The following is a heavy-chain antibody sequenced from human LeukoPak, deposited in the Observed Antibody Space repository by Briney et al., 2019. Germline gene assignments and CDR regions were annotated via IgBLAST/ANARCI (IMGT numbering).Heavy chain of an antibody. J-gene: IGHJ4*02. CDR3: AGGLGRSYYYDSSGYFDY. Sequence: SETLSLTCTVSGGSISSYYWSWIRQPPGKGLEWIGYIYYSGSTNYNPSLKSRVTISVDTSKNQFSLKLSSVTAADTAVYYCAGGLGRSYYYDSSGYFDYWGQGTLVTVSS. CDR2: IYYSGST. V-gene: IGHV4-59*01. D-gene: IGHD3-22*01. CDR1: GGSISSYY.